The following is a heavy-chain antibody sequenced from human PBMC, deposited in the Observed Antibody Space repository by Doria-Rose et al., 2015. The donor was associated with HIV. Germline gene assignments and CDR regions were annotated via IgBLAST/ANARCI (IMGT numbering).Heavy chain of an antibody. Sequence: SGPVLVKPTETLTLTCTVSGVSLSSPGMGVSWIRQPPGKALEWLANIFSYDERSYKTSLKSRPTISRGTSKSQVVLTMTDMDPVDTATYYCARIKSSRWYHKYYFDFWGQGTLVIASA. J-gene: IGHJ4*02. CDR2: IFSYDER. V-gene: IGHV2-26*01. CDR3: ARIKSSRWYHKYYFDF. CDR1: GVSLSSPGMG. D-gene: IGHD6-13*01.